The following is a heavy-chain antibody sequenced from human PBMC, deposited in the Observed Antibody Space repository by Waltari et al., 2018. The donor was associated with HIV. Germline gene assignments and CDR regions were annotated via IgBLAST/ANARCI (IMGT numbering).Heavy chain of an antibody. V-gene: IGHV3-66*01. CDR1: GFTVSSNS. CDR3: AGSEGRGAFDY. Sequence: EVQLVESGGGLVQPGGSLRVSCAASGFTVSSNSMSWVRQAPGKGLGWVSVNYRGCRTYYGDSVKGRFTISRDNPKNTVYLQMNSLRVEDTAVYYCAGSEGRGAFDYWGQGTLVTVSS. CDR2: NYRGCRT. J-gene: IGHJ4*02. D-gene: IGHD3-10*01.